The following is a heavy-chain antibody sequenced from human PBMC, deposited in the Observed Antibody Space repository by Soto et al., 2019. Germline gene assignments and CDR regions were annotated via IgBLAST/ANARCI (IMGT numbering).Heavy chain of an antibody. CDR1: GYPVTAYY. J-gene: IGHJ3*02. CDR2: INPATGAA. V-gene: IGHV1-2*02. Sequence: QLHLVQSGAVVKKPGASVTVSCSASGYPVTAYYMHWVRQAPGRGLEWMGGINPATGAAKYTQTFQGRVTMARGTSTSNVFMEPGGLNSEDTAVFYWARGGGVGVAGSAAFDMWGQGTLVTVSS. CDR3: ARGGGVGVAGSAAFDM. D-gene: IGHD3-3*01.